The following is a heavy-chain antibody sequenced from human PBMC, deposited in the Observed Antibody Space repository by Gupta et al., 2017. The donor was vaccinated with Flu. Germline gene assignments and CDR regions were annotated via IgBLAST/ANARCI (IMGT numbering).Heavy chain of an antibody. D-gene: IGHD3-16*02. V-gene: IGHV4-61*07. CDR1: SSY. CDR3: ARHEAPAALGVAMLVIDACDI. J-gene: IGHJ3*02. Sequence: SSYWSWIRQTLGKELECIGYIYYSGTTNYNPSRKRRVTISLDTSKNQGSLKLNSVKEADTTVYYCARHEAPAALGVAMLVIDACDIWVQGTMDTGSS. CDR2: IYYSGTT.